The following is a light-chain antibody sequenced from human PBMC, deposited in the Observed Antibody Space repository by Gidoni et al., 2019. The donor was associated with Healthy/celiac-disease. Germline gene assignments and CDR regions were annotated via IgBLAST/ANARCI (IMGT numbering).Light chain of an antibody. J-gene: IGKJ1*01. CDR2: LGS. Sequence: DIVMTQSPLSLPVTPGEPASISCRSSQSLLHSNGYNYLDWYLQKPGQSPQLLIYLGSNRASGVPDRFSGSGSGTDCTLKISRVEAEDVGVYYCMQALQTTWTFGQXTKVEIK. CDR3: MQALQTTWT. CDR1: QSLLHSNGYNY. V-gene: IGKV2-28*01.